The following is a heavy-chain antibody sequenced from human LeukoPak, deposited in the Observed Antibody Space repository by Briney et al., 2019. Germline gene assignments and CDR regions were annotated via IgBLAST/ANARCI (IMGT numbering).Heavy chain of an antibody. CDR1: GLTFGNYA. Sequence: GGSLRLSCVDSGLTFGNYAMSWIRQGPGKGLEWVSSLSGSGTIMNYAASVKGRFTISRDNSKSTLYLQLNNLGAEDTALYYCAKEATASYRISAFDVWGHGTMVIVSS. D-gene: IGHD1-14*01. CDR3: AKEATASYRISAFDV. V-gene: IGHV3-23*01. CDR2: LSGSGTIM. J-gene: IGHJ3*01.